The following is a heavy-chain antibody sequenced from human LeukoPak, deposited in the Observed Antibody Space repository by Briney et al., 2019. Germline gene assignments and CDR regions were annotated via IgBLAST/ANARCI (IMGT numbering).Heavy chain of an antibody. Sequence: PGGSLRLSCAASGFTFSSYDMHWVRQATGKGLEWVSAIGTAGDTYYPGSVKGRFTISRENAKNSLYLQMNSLRAGDTAVYYCARDRTGDWAFDIWGQGTMVTVSS. CDR1: GFTFSSYD. J-gene: IGHJ3*02. CDR3: ARDRTGDWAFDI. D-gene: IGHD7-27*01. CDR2: IGTAGDT. V-gene: IGHV3-13*04.